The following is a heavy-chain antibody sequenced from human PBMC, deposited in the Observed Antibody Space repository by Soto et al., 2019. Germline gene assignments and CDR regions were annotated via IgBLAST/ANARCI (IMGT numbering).Heavy chain of an antibody. CDR3: TKCTTSSSSDDYGMDV. V-gene: IGHV3-23*01. CDR1: GFTFSSYA. CDR2: ISGSGGST. J-gene: IGHJ6*02. Sequence: GGSLRLSCAASGFTFSSYAMSWVRQAPGKGLEWVSAISGSGGSTYYADSVKGRFTISRDNSKNTLYLQMNSLRAEDTAVYYCTKCTTSSSSDDYGMDVWGQGTTVTVSS. D-gene: IGHD6-6*01.